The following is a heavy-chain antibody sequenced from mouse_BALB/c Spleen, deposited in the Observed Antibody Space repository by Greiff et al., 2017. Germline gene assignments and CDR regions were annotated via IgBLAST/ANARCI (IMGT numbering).Heavy chain of an antibody. CDR3: ARSGGLPAWFAY. Sequence: VQLQQPGAELVKPGASVKLSCKASGYTFTSYWMHWVKQRPGQGLEWIGEINPSNGRTNYNEKFKSKATLTVDKSSSTAYMQLSSLTSEDSAVYYCARSGGLPAWFAYWGQGTLVTVSA. CDR1: GYTFTSYW. D-gene: IGHD2-4*01. J-gene: IGHJ3*01. V-gene: IGHV1S81*02. CDR2: INPSNGRT.